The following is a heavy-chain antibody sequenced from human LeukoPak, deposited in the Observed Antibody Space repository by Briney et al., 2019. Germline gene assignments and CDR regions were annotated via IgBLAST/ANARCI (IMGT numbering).Heavy chain of an antibody. Sequence: GGSLRLSCAASGFTFSIYAMSWVRQAPGKGLQWVSSITSRGESTWYVDSVKGRFTITRDNSENTLYLQMHSLRAEDTAVYYCARVAGGFGDSWGQGTLVTVSS. D-gene: IGHD3-16*01. V-gene: IGHV3-23*01. CDR2: ITSRGEST. J-gene: IGHJ4*02. CDR1: GFTFSIYA. CDR3: ARVAGGFGDS.